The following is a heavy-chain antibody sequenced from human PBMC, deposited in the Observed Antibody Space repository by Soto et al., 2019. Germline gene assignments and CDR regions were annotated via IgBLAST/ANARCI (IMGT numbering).Heavy chain of an antibody. CDR2: IGAYNGNT. CDR3: ARKFDSSGWPYYFDY. CDR1: GYTFTSYG. V-gene: IGHV1-18*01. D-gene: IGHD6-19*01. Sequence: GASVKVSCKASGYTFTSYGISWVRQAPGQGLEWMGWIGAYNGNTNYAQKLQGRVTMTADTSTSTAYMELRSLRSDDTAVYYCARKFDSSGWPYYFDYWGLGTLVTVSS. J-gene: IGHJ4*02.